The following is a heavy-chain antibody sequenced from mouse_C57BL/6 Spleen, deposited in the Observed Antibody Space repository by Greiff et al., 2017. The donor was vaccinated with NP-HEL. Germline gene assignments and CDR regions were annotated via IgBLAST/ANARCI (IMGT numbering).Heavy chain of an antibody. V-gene: IGHV3-1*01. CDR3: ARGKDYEGFAY. CDR2: ISYSGST. J-gene: IGHJ3*01. D-gene: IGHD1-1*01. Sequence: EVKLLESGPGMVKPSQSLSLTCTVTGYSITSGYDWHWIRHFPGNKLEWMGYISYSGSTNYNPSLKSRISITHDTSKNHFFLKLNSVTTEDTATYYCARGKDYEGFAYWGQGTLVTVSA. CDR1: GYSITSGYD.